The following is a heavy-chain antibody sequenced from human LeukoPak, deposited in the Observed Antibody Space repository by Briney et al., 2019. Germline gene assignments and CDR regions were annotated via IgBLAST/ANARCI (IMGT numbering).Heavy chain of an antibody. V-gene: IGHV1-18*01. Sequence: ASVKVSCKASGYTFTSYGISWVRQAPGQGLEWMGWISAYNSNTNYAQKLQGRVTMTTDTSTSTAYMELRSLRSDDTAVYYCARDSGIAAAGTGDYWGQGTLVTVSS. J-gene: IGHJ4*02. D-gene: IGHD6-13*01. CDR3: ARDSGIAAAGTGDY. CDR1: GYTFTSYG. CDR2: ISAYNSNT.